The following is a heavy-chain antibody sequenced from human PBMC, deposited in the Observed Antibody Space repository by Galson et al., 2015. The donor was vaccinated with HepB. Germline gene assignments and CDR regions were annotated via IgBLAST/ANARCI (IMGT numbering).Heavy chain of an antibody. Sequence: SLRLSCAASGFTFSSYGMHWVRQAPGKGLEWVAVISYDGSNKYYADSVKGRFTISRDNSKNTLYLQMNSLRAEDTAVYYCAKGLDIAAAGTPRFDYWGQGTLVTVPS. CDR1: GFTFSSYG. CDR2: ISYDGSNK. D-gene: IGHD6-13*01. J-gene: IGHJ4*02. V-gene: IGHV3-30*18. CDR3: AKGLDIAAAGTPRFDY.